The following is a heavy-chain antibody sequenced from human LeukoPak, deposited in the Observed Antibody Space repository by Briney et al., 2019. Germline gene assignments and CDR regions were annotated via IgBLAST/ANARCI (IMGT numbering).Heavy chain of an antibody. V-gene: IGHV1-8*01. CDR3: VRATSYCSGSSCYNY. Sequence: ASVKVSCKASGYTFSDYDINWVRQATGQGLEWVGWMNPNSGNTGYAQRFQGRVTMTRDTSISTAYMELSSLKSEDTAVYYCVRATSYCSGSSCYNYWGQGTLLTVST. CDR2: MNPNSGNT. CDR1: GYTFSDYD. D-gene: IGHD2-2*02. J-gene: IGHJ4*02.